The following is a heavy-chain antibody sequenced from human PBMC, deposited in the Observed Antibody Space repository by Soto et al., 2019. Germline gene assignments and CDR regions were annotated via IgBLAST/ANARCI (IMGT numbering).Heavy chain of an antibody. CDR3: ARGRTVRNYADDSSDYFYFFDY. V-gene: IGHV4-59*01. D-gene: IGHD3-22*01. Sequence: XETLSLTCTVPGYSISTFYWGWMRQSPGKELEWIGYVYYTGSTNYNPSLKSRVTISVDRSKNQFSLKLTSANAADTAVYYCARGRTVRNYADDSSDYFYFFDYWGQGTQVTVSS. J-gene: IGHJ4*02. CDR2: VYYTGST. CDR1: GYSISTFY.